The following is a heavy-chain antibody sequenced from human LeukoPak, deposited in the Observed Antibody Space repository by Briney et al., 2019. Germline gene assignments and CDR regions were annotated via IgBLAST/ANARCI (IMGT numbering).Heavy chain of an antibody. CDR1: GFTFGSYA. V-gene: IGHV3-23*01. CDR2: ISGNSEYT. Sequence: GSLRLSCAASGFTFGSYAMSWVRQAPGKGLEWVSAISGNSEYTYYADSVKGRFTISRDNSKDTPYLQMDSLRAEDTAVYSCARGYCSSTACPPCDYWGQGTLVTVSS. D-gene: IGHD2-2*01. CDR3: ARGYCSSTACPPCDY. J-gene: IGHJ4*02.